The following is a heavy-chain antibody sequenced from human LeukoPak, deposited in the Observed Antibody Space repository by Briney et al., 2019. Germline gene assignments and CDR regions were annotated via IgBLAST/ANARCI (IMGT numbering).Heavy chain of an antibody. J-gene: IGHJ6*04. D-gene: IGHD2-2*02. CDR1: GMTIGAHR. CDR2: INHDGTVK. Sequence: GWSLGVSCTDSGMTIGAHRRTWVSNAAGNGLEWVAHINHDGTVKNSIDSVKGRLTISRDNTKNSLYLQMTSLGAEDAAVYFCARDGYNYAMDVWGNGTTVTVSS. V-gene: IGHV3-7*03. CDR3: ARDGYNYAMDV.